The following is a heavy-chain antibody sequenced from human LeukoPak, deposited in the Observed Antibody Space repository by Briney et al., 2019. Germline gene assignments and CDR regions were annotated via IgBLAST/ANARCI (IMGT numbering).Heavy chain of an antibody. CDR2: IKKTGSET. CDR3: AREDGYCSGGNCYSYFDS. D-gene: IGHD2-15*01. Sequence: GGSLRLSCVGSGFVFDNAWMSWVRQAPGKGLEWVAYIKKTGSETYYVDSVKGRFTITRDNTRNSLFLQMYSLRAEDTAVYFCAREDGYCSGGNCYSYFDSWGQGTLVTVSS. V-gene: IGHV3-7*01. J-gene: IGHJ4*02. CDR1: GFVFDNAW.